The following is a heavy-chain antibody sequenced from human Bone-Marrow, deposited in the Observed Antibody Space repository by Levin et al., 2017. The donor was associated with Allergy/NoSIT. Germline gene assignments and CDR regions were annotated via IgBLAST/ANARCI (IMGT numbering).Heavy chain of an antibody. CDR1: GDSINSPGYF. J-gene: IGHJ4*02. D-gene: IGHD1-26*01. CDR2: IYYSGTT. V-gene: IGHV4-31*03. CDR3: ARAIGGINYTYWKYYFDY. Sequence: PSETLSLTCIVSGDSINSPGYFWSWIRQHPGTGLEWIGYIYYSGTTYYNPSLKGRVTLSIDTSKNQFSLKLNSVTAADTAVYYCARAIGGINYTYWKYYFDYWGQGALVTVSS.